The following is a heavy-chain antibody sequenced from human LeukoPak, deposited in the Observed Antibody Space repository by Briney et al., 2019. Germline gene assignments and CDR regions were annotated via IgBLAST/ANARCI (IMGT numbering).Heavy chain of an antibody. J-gene: IGHJ3*02. V-gene: IGHV3-11*04. CDR2: ITDSGSTI. CDR3: ARETRGVAFDI. Sequence: PGGSLRLSCAASGFTFRNYGMSWIRQAPGKGLEWVSFITDSGSTIYYADSVKGRFTISRDNAKNSLYLQMNSLRAEDTAVYYCARETRGVAFDIWGQGTMVTVSA. D-gene: IGHD3-3*01. CDR1: GFTFRNYG.